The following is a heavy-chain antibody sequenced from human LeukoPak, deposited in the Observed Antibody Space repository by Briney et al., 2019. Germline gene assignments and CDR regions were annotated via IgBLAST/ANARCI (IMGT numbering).Heavy chain of an antibody. CDR2: IYYSGIT. D-gene: IGHD4-17*01. CDR3: ASGGGYGDYVSY. Sequence: SETLSLTCTVSGGSISSSSYYWGWIRQPPGKGLEWIGSIYYSGITYYSSSLKSRVTISVDTSKSQFSLKVTSVTAADTAVYYCASGGGYGDYVSYWGQGTLVTVSS. CDR1: GGSISSSSYY. J-gene: IGHJ4*02. V-gene: IGHV4-39*07.